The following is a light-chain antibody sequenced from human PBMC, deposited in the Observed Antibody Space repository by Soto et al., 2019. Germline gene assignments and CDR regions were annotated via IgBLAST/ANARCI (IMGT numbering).Light chain of an antibody. CDR1: SSDVGGYNY. Sequence: QSALTQPPSASGSPGQSVTISCTVTSSDVGGYNYVSWYQQHPGKAPKLMIYEVSKRPSGVPDRFSGSKSGNTASLTVYGLQAEDEADYYCSSYAGSNNLVFGGGTKLTVL. V-gene: IGLV2-8*01. CDR3: SSYAGSNNLV. CDR2: EVS. J-gene: IGLJ2*01.